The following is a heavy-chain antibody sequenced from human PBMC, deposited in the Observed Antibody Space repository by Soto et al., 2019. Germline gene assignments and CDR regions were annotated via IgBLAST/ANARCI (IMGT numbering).Heavy chain of an antibody. D-gene: IGHD2-2*01. J-gene: IGHJ4*02. Sequence: GGSLRLSCAASGFTFSSYAMSWVRQAPGKGLEWVSAISGSGGSTYYADSVKGRFTISRDNSKNTLYLQMNSLRAEDTAVYYCAKERCSSTSCTLGEFDYWGQGTLVTVSS. V-gene: IGHV3-23*01. CDR2: ISGSGGST. CDR3: AKERCSSTSCTLGEFDY. CDR1: GFTFSSYA.